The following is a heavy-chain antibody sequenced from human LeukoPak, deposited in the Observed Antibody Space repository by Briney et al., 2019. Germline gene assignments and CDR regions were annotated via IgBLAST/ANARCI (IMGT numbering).Heavy chain of an antibody. J-gene: IGHJ4*02. CDR2: VSYTGNT. V-gene: IGHV4-39*07. Sequence: SETLSLNCNVSGGSISISSYYWGWIRQPPGKGLEWIGTVSYTGNTYYSPSLKSRVTISVDTSKNQFSLKLSSVTAADTAVYYCARLGCSGGSCYSHFDYWGQGTLVTVSS. CDR3: ARLGCSGGSCYSHFDY. CDR1: GGSISISSYY. D-gene: IGHD2-15*01.